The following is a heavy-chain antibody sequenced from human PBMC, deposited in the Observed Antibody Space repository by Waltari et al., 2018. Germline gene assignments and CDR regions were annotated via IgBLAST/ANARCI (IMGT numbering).Heavy chain of an antibody. CDR1: GGTFSSYA. D-gene: IGHD3-3*01. Sequence: QVQLVQSGAEVKKPGSSVKVSCKASGGTFSSYAISWVRQAPGQGLEWMGGISPIIGIANYAQKFQGRVTSTADESTSTAYMELSSLRSEDTAVYYCARDPGGFLEWTFDYWGQGTLVTVSS. CDR3: ARDPGGFLEWTFDY. CDR2: ISPIIGIA. J-gene: IGHJ4*02. V-gene: IGHV1-69*12.